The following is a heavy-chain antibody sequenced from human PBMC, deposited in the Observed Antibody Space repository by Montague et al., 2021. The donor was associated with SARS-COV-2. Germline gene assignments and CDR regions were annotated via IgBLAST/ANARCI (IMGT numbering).Heavy chain of an antibody. V-gene: IGHV4-39*01. CDR2: IYYSGST. D-gene: IGHD1-26*01. CDR1: GGSISSSSYY. CDR3: ARRRQDTQGETFFDS. J-gene: IGHJ4*02. Sequence: SETLSLTCTVSGGSISSSSYYWGWIRQPPGKGLEWIGSIYYSGSTYYNPSLKSRVTISVDTSKNQFSLKLSSVTAADTAVYYCARRRQDTQGETFFDSWGQRTLVTVSS.